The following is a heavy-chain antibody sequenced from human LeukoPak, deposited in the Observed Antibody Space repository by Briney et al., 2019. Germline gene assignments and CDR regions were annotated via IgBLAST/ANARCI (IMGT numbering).Heavy chain of an antibody. D-gene: IGHD3-16*02. CDR3: ATVIKFWPLLYFQH. CDR1: GYTLTELS. Sequence: ASVKVSCKVSGYTLTELSMHWARQAPGKGLEWMGGFDPEDGETIYAQKFQGRVTMTEDTSIDTAYMELSSLRSEDTAVYYCATVIKFWPLLYFQHWGQGTLVTVSS. V-gene: IGHV1-24*01. CDR2: FDPEDGET. J-gene: IGHJ1*01.